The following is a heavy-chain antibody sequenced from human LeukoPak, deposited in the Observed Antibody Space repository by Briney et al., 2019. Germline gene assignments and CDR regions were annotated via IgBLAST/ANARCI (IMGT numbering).Heavy chain of an antibody. CDR3: ARGAYGDYNPTTYYFDY. D-gene: IGHD4-17*01. CDR1: GYTFTGYY. J-gene: IGHJ4*02. Sequence: ASVKVSCKASGYTFTGYYMHWVRQAPGQGLEWMGWINPNSGGTNYAQKLQGRVTMTTDTSTSTAYMELRSLRSDDTAVYYCARGAYGDYNPTTYYFDYWGQGTLVTVSS. CDR2: INPNSGGT. V-gene: IGHV1-2*02.